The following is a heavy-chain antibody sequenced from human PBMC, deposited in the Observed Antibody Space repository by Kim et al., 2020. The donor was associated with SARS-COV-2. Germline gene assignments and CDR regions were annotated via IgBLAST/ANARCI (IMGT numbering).Heavy chain of an antibody. Sequence: GGSLRLSCAASGFTFDDYAMHWVRQAPGKGLEWVSGISWNSGSIGYADSVKGRFTISRDNAKNSLYLQMNSLRAEDTALYYCAKGLPGADTYYYDSSGYYYGYYYYGMDVWGQGTTVTVSS. J-gene: IGHJ6*02. CDR1: GFTFDDYA. CDR2: ISWNSGSI. CDR3: AKGLPGADTYYYDSSGYYYGYYYYGMDV. V-gene: IGHV3-9*01. D-gene: IGHD3-22*01.